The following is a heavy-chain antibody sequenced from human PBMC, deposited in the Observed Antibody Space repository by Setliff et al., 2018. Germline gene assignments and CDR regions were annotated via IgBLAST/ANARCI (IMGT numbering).Heavy chain of an antibody. D-gene: IGHD1-26*01. Sequence: SLTCTVSGGSISSSSYYWGWIRQPPGKGLEWIGSIYYSGSTNYSPSLKSRVTVSADRSRNQFSLKLTSVTAADTAVYYCARGLHSGTYWGTRPLGLDYWGQGSLVTVSS. J-gene: IGHJ4*02. CDR1: GGSISSSSYY. V-gene: IGHV4-39*01. CDR2: IYYSGST. CDR3: ARGLHSGTYWGTRPLGLDY.